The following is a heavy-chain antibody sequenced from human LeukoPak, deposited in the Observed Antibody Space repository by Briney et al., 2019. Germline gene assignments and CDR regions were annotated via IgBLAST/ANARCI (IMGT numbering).Heavy chain of an antibody. D-gene: IGHD3-3*01. CDR2: ISYDGSNK. V-gene: IGHV3-30*03. J-gene: IGHJ6*02. Sequence: GGSLRLSCAASGFTFSSYGMHWVRQAPGKGLEWVAVISYDGSNKYYTDSVKGRFTISRDNSENTLYLQMNSLRAEDTAVYYCARVAGHPYDFWSGYRYYYYGMDVWGQGTTVTVSS. CDR1: GFTFSSYG. CDR3: ARVAGHPYDFWSGYRYYYYGMDV.